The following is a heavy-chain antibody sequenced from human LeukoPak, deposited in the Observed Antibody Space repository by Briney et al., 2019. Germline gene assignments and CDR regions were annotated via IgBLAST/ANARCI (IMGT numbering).Heavy chain of an antibody. J-gene: IGHJ6*03. V-gene: IGHV3-21*01. D-gene: IGHD6-19*01. CDR3: ARDPRIAVAGSYYMDV. CDR1: GFTFSSYE. Sequence: GGSLRLSCAASGFTFSSYEVNWVRQAPGKGLEWVSYISSSSSYIYYADSVKGRFTISRDNAKNSLYLQMNSLRAEDTAVYYCARDPRIAVAGSYYMDVWGKGTTVTVSS. CDR2: ISSSSSYI.